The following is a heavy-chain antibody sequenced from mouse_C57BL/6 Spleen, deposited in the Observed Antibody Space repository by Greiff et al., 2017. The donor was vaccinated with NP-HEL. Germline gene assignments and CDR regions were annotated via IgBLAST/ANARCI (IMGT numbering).Heavy chain of an antibody. Sequence: EVQLVESGGGLVKPGGSLKLSCAASGFTFSDYGMHWVRQAPEKGLEWVAYISSGSSTIYYADTVKGRFTISRDNAKNTLFLQMTSLRSEDTARYYCARHYYDYDEEDAWFAYWGQGTLVTVSA. J-gene: IGHJ3*01. CDR2: ISSGSSTI. D-gene: IGHD2-4*01. CDR3: ARHYYDYDEEDAWFAY. V-gene: IGHV5-17*01. CDR1: GFTFSDYG.